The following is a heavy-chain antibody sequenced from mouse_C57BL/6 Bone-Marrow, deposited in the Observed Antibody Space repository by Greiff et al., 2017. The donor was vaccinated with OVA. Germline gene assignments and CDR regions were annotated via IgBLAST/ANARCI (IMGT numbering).Heavy chain of an antibody. V-gene: IGHV1-54*01. CDR1: GYAFTNYL. CDR3: ARSELHWYFDV. CDR2: INPGSGGT. J-gene: IGHJ1*03. Sequence: VKLKQSGAELVRPGTSVKVSCKASGYAFTNYLIEWVKQRPGQGLEWIGVINPGSGGTNYNEKFKGKATLTADKSSSTAYMQLSSLTSEDSAVYFCARSELHWYFDVWGTGTTVTVSS.